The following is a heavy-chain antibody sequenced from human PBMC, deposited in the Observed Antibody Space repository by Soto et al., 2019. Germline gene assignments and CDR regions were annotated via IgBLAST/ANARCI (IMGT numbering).Heavy chain of an antibody. D-gene: IGHD3-22*01. CDR1: GGSISSNN. J-gene: IGHJ5*02. Sequence: PSETLSLTCSVSGGSISSNNWSWIRQSPGKGLEWIGYIYHTGSTTYNPSLKRRVTISLDTSKNQLSLNLSSVTAVDTAVYYCARCPFRHYDTGCYWFDPWGQGTPVTVSS. V-gene: IGHV4-59*01. CDR2: IYHTGST. CDR3: ARCPFRHYDTGCYWFDP.